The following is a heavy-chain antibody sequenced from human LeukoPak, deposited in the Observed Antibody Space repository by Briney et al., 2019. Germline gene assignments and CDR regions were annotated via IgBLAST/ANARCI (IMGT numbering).Heavy chain of an antibody. CDR1: GFTFSSYS. D-gene: IGHD3-10*01. J-gene: IGHJ5*02. Sequence: GGSLRLSCAASGFTFSSYSMYWVRQAPGKGLEWVSSISSSSSYIYYADSVKGRFTISRDNAKNSLYLQMNSLRAEDTAVYYCARARNVLLWFGEFSWGQGTLVTVSS. CDR3: ARARNVLLWFGEFS. V-gene: IGHV3-21*01. CDR2: ISSSSSYI.